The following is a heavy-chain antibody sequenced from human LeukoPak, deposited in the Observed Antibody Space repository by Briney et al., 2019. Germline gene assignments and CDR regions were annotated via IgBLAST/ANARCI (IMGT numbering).Heavy chain of an antibody. D-gene: IGHD2-8*01. J-gene: IGHJ3*02. CDR1: GFTFSSYA. V-gene: IGHV3-30-3*01. Sequence: PGGSLRLSCAASGFTFSSYAMHWVRQAPGKGLEWVAVISYDGSNKYYADSVKGRFTISRDNSKNTLYLQMNSLRAEDTAVYYCARVNPLMAPGAVDIWGQGTKVAVSS. CDR3: ARVNPLMAPGAVDI. CDR2: ISYDGSNK.